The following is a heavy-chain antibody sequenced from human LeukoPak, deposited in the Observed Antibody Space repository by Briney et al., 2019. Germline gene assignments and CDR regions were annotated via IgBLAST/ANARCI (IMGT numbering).Heavy chain of an antibody. V-gene: IGHV4-39*01. D-gene: IGHD6-19*01. CDR3: ARTMHSSGWYPGFDY. J-gene: IGHJ4*02. Sequence: SETLSLTCTVSGGSISSSSYYWGWIRQPPGKGLEWIGSIYYSGSTYYNPSLKSRVTISVDTSKNQFSPKLSSVTAADTAVYYCARTMHSSGWYPGFDYWGQGTLVTVSS. CDR1: GGSISSSSYY. CDR2: IYYSGST.